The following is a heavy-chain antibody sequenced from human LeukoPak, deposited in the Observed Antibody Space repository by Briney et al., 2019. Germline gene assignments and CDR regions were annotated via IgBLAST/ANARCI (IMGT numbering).Heavy chain of an antibody. CDR2: IIPIFGTA. J-gene: IGHJ4*02. CDR1: GGTFSSYA. Sequence: ASVKVSCKASGGTFSSYAISWVRQAPGQGLEWMGGIIPIFGTANYAQKFQGRVTITADESTSTAYMELSSLRSEDTAVYYCARDRTSGWYPYYFDYGGQGTLVTVSS. D-gene: IGHD6-19*01. V-gene: IGHV1-69*13. CDR3: ARDRTSGWYPYYFDY.